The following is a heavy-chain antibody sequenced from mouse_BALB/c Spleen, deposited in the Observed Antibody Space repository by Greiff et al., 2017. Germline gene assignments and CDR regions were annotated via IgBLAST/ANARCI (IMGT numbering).Heavy chain of an antibody. Sequence: QVQLKQPGAELVRPGASVKLSCKASGYSFTSYWMNWVKQRPGQGLEWIGMIHPSDIETRLNQKFKDKATLTVDKSSSTAYMQLSSPTSEDSAVYYCARGYDYDGDYFDYWGQGTTLTVSS. J-gene: IGHJ2*01. V-gene: IGHV1-74*01. D-gene: IGHD2-4*01. CDR3: ARGYDYDGDYFDY. CDR2: IHPSDIET. CDR1: GYSFTSYW.